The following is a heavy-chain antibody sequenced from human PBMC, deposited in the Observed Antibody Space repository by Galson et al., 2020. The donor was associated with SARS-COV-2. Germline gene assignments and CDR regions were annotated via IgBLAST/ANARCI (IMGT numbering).Heavy chain of an antibody. CDR3: VNGDTDMPGPRN. V-gene: IGHV4-39*01. CDR1: VGSFSINTYY. Sequence: SQTLSLTCTVSVGSFSINTYYWDWVRQPPGKGLEWIGKISYSGSTYYNPSLKTRVTISVDTSKNLFSLKLSSVSAADTAVYYCVNGDTDMPGPRNWGQGTLVTVSS. CDR2: ISYSGST. D-gene: IGHD5-18*01. J-gene: IGHJ4*02.